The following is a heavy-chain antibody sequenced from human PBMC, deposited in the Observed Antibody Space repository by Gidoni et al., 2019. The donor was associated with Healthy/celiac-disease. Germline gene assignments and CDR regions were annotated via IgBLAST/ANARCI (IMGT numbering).Heavy chain of an antibody. D-gene: IGHD2-15*01. CDR2: IIPIFGTA. Sequence: QVQLVQSGAEVKKPGSSVKVSCKASGGTFSSYAISWVRQAPGQGLDWMGGIIPIFGTANYAQKFQGRVTITADKSTSTAYMELSSLRSEDTAVYYCARGPSPSTNCSGGSCYSHFDYWGQGTLVTVSS. J-gene: IGHJ4*02. V-gene: IGHV1-69*06. CDR3: ARGPSPSTNCSGGSCYSHFDY. CDR1: GGTFSSYA.